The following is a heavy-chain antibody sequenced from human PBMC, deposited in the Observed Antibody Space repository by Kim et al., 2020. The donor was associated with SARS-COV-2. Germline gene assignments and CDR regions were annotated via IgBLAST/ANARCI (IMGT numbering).Heavy chain of an antibody. J-gene: IGHJ6*02. D-gene: IGHD6-13*01. CDR3: ARGGIAAAGYYYYYGMDV. Sequence: KSRVTIAVDTSKNQFSLKLSSVTAADTAVYYCARGGIAAAGYYYYYGMDVWGQGTTVTVSS. V-gene: IGHV4-34*01.